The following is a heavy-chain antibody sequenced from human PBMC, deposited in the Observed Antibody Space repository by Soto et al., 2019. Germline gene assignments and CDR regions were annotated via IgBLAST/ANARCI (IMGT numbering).Heavy chain of an antibody. J-gene: IGHJ6*02. CDR2: LWSDGGNK. CDR3: ARDWQDQTPYGMDV. Sequence: QVQLVESGGGVVQPERSLRVSCAASGFTFSRHAMHWVRQAPGKGLEWVAQLWSDGGNKYYSDSVRGRFTISRDNSKNTVILHMNSLRAEDTAVYYCARDWQDQTPYGMDVWGQGTTVTVSS. CDR1: GFTFSRHA. V-gene: IGHV3-33*01. D-gene: IGHD2-2*01.